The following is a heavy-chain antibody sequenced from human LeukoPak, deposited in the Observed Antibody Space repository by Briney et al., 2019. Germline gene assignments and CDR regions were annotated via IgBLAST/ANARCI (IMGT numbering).Heavy chain of an antibody. J-gene: IGHJ4*02. CDR2: IYYSGST. CDR3: ASGYSSGPEYFDY. D-gene: IGHD6-19*01. V-gene: IGHV4-39*01. Sequence: RTSETLSLTCTVSGGSISSSSYYWGWIRQPPGKGLEWSGSIYYSGSTYYNPSLKSRVTISVDTSKNQFSLKLSSVTAADTAVYYCASGYSSGPEYFDYWGQGTLVTVFS. CDR1: GGSISSSSYY.